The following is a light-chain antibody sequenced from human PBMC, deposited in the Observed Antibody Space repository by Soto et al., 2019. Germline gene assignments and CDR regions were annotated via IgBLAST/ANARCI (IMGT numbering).Light chain of an antibody. CDR1: QSVRSNY. J-gene: IGKJ1*01. Sequence: EIVLTQSPGTLSLSPGERATLSCRASQSVRSNYLAWYQQKPGQAPRLLIYNSSTRATGIPDRFSGSGSGTDFTLTISRLEPEDFALYYCQQYNDLPQTFGQGTQVEIK. V-gene: IGKV3-20*01. CDR2: NSS. CDR3: QQYNDLPQT.